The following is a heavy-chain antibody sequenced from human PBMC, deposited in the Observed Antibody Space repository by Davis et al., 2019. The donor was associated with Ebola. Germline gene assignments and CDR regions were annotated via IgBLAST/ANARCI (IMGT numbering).Heavy chain of an antibody. D-gene: IGHD1-26*01. V-gene: IGHV1-2*02. CDR1: GYTFTSYG. Sequence: ASVKVSCKASGYTFTSYGISWVRQAPGQGLEWMGWINPNSGGTNYAQKFQGRVTMTRDTSISTAYMELSSLRSEDTAVYYCAREGGPVGFDYWGQGTLVTVSS. CDR3: AREGGPVGFDY. CDR2: INPNSGGT. J-gene: IGHJ4*02.